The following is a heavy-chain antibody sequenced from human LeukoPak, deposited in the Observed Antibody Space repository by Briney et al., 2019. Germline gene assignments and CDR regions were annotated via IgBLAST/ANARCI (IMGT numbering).Heavy chain of an antibody. CDR1: GYTFTSYE. J-gene: IGHJ4*02. CDR3: ARGATMVRGVILTLGY. Sequence: ASVKVSCKASGYTFTSYEINWVRQATGQGLEWMGWMNPNSGNTGYAQKFQGRVTITRNTSINTAYMELSRLRSDDTAVYYCARGATMVRGVILTLGYWGQGTLVTVSS. V-gene: IGHV1-8*03. D-gene: IGHD3-10*01. CDR2: MNPNSGNT.